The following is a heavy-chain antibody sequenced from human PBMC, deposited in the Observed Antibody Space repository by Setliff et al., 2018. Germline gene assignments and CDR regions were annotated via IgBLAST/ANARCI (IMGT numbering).Heavy chain of an antibody. D-gene: IGHD7-27*01. J-gene: IGHJ4*02. CDR3: ARGWAALGIIGY. CDR1: GYTFTSYD. CDR2: MNPNSGKT. V-gene: IGHV1-8*02. Sequence: ASVKVSCKASGYTFTSYDINWMRQASGQGLEWMGWMNPNSGKTGSTQKFQGRVTMTRNTSTSTAYMELSRLTSEDTAVYFCARGWAALGIIGYWGQGTLVTVSS.